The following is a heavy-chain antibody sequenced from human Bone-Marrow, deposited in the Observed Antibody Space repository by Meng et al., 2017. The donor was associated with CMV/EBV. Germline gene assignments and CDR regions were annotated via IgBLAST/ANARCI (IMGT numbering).Heavy chain of an antibody. CDR3: TSGLRGGGY. D-gene: IGHD3-16*01. V-gene: IGHV3-73*01. J-gene: IGHJ4*02. Sequence: GESLKISCAASGFTFSGSAMHWVRQASGKGLEWVGRIRSKANSYATAYAASVKGRFTISRDDSKNTAYLQMNSLKTEDTAVYYCTSGLRGGGYWGQGTLATVSS. CDR1: GFTFSGSA. CDR2: IRSKANSYAT.